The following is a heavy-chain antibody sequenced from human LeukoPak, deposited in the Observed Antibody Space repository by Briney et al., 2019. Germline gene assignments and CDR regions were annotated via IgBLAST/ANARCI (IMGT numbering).Heavy chain of an antibody. V-gene: IGHV3-21*01. Sequence: GGSLRLSCAASGFTFSSYGMSWVRQAPGKGLEWVSSISSSSSYIYYADSVKGRFTISRDNSKNTLYLQMNSLRAEDTAVYYCAKSVFKIYCGGDCYSGFDYWGQGTLVTVSS. J-gene: IGHJ4*02. D-gene: IGHD2-21*02. CDR3: AKSVFKIYCGGDCYSGFDY. CDR1: GFTFSSYG. CDR2: ISSSSSYI.